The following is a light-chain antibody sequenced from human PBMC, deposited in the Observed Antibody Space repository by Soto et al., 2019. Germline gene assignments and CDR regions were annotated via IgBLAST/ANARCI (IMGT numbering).Light chain of an antibody. CDR2: GAS. V-gene: IGKV1-39*01. CDR3: QQSYSTPRT. Sequence: DIQLTQSPSFLSASVGDRVTITCRASQGISSYLAWYQQKPGKAPNLLIYGASSLQSGVPSRFSSSGSGTDFTLTISSLQPEDFATYYCQQSYSTPRTFGQGTKVDIK. CDR1: QGISSY. J-gene: IGKJ1*01.